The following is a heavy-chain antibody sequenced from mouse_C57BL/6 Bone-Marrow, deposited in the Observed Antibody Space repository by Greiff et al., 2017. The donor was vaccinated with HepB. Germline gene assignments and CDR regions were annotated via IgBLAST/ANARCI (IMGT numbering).Heavy chain of an antibody. Sequence: VQLQQPGAELVMPGASVKLSCKASGYTFTSYWMHWVKQRPGQGLEWIGEIDPSDSYTNYNQKFKGKSTLTVDKSSSTAYMQLSSLTSEDSAVYYCARRGGSSYAWFAYWGQGTLVTVSA. V-gene: IGHV1-69*01. D-gene: IGHD1-1*01. CDR2: IDPSDSYT. J-gene: IGHJ3*01. CDR1: GYTFTSYW. CDR3: ARRGGSSYAWFAY.